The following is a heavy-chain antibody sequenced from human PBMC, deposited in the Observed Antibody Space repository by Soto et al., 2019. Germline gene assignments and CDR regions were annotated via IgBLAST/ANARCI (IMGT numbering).Heavy chain of an antibody. CDR2: INPSGGST. D-gene: IGHD2-15*01. V-gene: IGHV1-46*01. J-gene: IGHJ4*02. Sequence: ASVKVSCKASGYTFTSYYMHWVRQAPGQGLGWMGIINPSGGSTSYAQKFQGRVTMTRDTSTSTVYMELSSLRSEDTAVYYCARAPVGGSVGDYFDYWGQGTLVTVSS. CDR3: ARAPVGGSVGDYFDY. CDR1: GYTFTSYY.